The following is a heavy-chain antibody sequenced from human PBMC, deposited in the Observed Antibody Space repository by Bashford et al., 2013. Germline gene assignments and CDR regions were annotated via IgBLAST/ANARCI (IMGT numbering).Heavy chain of an antibody. J-gene: IGHJ3*01. D-gene: IGHD2-2*03. CDR3: ARALRYSGGFWIS. CDR1: GGSTNNFY. CDR2: IYYSGST. V-gene: IGHV4-59*01. Sequence: SETLSLTCTVSGGSTNNFYWSWIRQPPGKGLEWIGYIYYSGSTNYNPSLKSRVTISVDTSKNQFSLKLSSVTAADTAVYYCARALRYSGGFWISWGQGDNGHRLL.